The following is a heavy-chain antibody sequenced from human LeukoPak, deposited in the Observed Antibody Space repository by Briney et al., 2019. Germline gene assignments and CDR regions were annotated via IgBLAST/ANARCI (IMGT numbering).Heavy chain of an antibody. CDR2: ISSSSSYI. CDR3: ASSRDQPSYYYYYGMDV. Sequence: GGSLRLSCAASGLTFSSYSMNWVRQAPGKGLEWVSSISSSSSYIYYADSVKGRFTISRDNAKNSLYLQMNSLRAEDTAVYYCASSRDQPSYYYYYGMDVWGQGTTVTVSS. D-gene: IGHD2-21*01. J-gene: IGHJ6*02. V-gene: IGHV3-21*01. CDR1: GLTFSSYS.